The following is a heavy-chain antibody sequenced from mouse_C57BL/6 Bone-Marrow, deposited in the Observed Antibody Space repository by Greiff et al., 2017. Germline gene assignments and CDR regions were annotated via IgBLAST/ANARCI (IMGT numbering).Heavy chain of an antibody. CDR2: INYDGSST. CDR1: GFTFSDYY. Sequence: EVQLMESEGGLVQPGSSMKLSCTASGFTFSDYYMAWVRQVPEKGLEWVANINYDGSSTYYLDSLKSRFIISRDNAKNILYLQMSSLKSEDTATYYCARDRYGNYWYFDVWAQGPRSPSPQ. CDR3: ARDRYGNYWYFDV. D-gene: IGHD2-1*01. V-gene: IGHV5-16*01. J-gene: IGHJ1*03.